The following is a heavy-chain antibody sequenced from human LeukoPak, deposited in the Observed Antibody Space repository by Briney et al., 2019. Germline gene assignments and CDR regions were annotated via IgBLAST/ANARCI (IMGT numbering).Heavy chain of an antibody. Sequence: SETLSLTCTVSGGSISSYYWSWIRQPAGKGLEWIGRIYTSGSTNYNPSLKSRVTMSVDTSKNQFSLKLSSVTAADTAVYYCARDLERGRYNWNYGADAFDIWGQGTMVTVSS. D-gene: IGHD1-7*01. CDR1: GGSISSYY. V-gene: IGHV4-4*07. J-gene: IGHJ3*02. CDR3: ARDLERGRYNWNYGADAFDI. CDR2: IYTSGST.